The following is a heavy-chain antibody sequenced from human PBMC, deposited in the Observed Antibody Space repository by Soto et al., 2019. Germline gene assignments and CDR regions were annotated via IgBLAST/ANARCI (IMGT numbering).Heavy chain of an antibody. CDR3: ARDLVYYGNYYYTMDV. CDR1: DSSISGAFY. D-gene: IGHD3-16*01. CDR2: IYHSGST. V-gene: IGHV4-38-2*02. Sequence: SETLSLTCDVSDSSISGAFYWGWVRQSPGKGLEWIGSIYHSGSTYYNASLKSRVTISIDTSENHFSLELNSVTAADTGLYYCARDLVYYGNYYYTMDVWGQGITVTVSS. J-gene: IGHJ6*02.